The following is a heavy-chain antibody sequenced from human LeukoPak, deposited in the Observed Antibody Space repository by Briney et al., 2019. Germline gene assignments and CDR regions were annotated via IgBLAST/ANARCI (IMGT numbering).Heavy chain of an antibody. CDR2: ISYDGSNK. CDR3: AKDSTGSFDP. CDR1: GFTFSSYG. Sequence: GGSLRLSCAASGFTFSSYGMHWVRQAPGKGLEWVAVISYDGSNKYYADSVKGRYTISRDNSKNTLYLQMNSLRAEDTAVYYCAKDSTGSFDPWGQGTLVTVSS. V-gene: IGHV3-30*18. D-gene: IGHD2-15*01. J-gene: IGHJ5*02.